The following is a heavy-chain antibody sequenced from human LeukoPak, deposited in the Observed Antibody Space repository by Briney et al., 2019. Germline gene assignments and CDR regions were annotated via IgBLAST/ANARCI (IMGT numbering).Heavy chain of an antibody. CDR1: GGSISSSSYY. D-gene: IGHD4-17*01. V-gene: IGHV4-39*01. J-gene: IGHJ4*02. CDR2: IYYSGST. CDR3: ARVKTTVTTWFDY. Sequence: SETLSLTCTVAGGSISSSSYYWGWIRQPPGKGMEWLGSIYYSGSTYYNPSLKSRVTISVDTSKNQFSLKLSSVTAADTAVYYCARVKTTVTTWFDYWGQGTLVTVSS.